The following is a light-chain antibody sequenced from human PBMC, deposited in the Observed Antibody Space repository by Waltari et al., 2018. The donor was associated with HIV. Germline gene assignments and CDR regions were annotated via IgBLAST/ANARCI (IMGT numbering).Light chain of an antibody. J-gene: IGLJ3*02. CDR3: CSYAGSGTLL. Sequence: QSALTQPASVSGSPGQSITISCTGASSDVGGYKYVSWYQHHPGKAPKLMIYEVSERPSGDSNRFSGSKSSNTASLTISRLQAEDEADYYCCSYAGSGTLLFGGGTKVTVL. CDR2: EVS. V-gene: IGLV2-23*02. CDR1: SSDVGGYKY.